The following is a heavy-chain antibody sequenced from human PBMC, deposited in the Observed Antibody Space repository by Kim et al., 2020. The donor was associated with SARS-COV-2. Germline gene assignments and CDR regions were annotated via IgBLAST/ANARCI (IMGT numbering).Heavy chain of an antibody. CDR1: GFTFSSYG. Sequence: GGSLRLSCAASGFTFSSYGMHWVRQAPGKGLEWVAVISYDGSNKYYADSVKGRFTISRDNSKNTLYLQMNSLRAEDTAVYYCAKDGGSGSGGPNWFDPWG. CDR3: AKDGGSGSGGPNWFDP. CDR2: ISYDGSNK. D-gene: IGHD3-10*01. J-gene: IGHJ5*02. V-gene: IGHV3-30*18.